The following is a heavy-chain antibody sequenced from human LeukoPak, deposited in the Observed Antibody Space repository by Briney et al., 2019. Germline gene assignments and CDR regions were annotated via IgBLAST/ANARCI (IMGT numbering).Heavy chain of an antibody. V-gene: IGHV1-46*01. CDR1: GYTFTSYY. Sequence: ASVKVSCKASGYTFTSYYLDWVRQAPRQGLEWMGVINPSGGSTRYAQKFQGRVTMTGDPSTRTVYMELSSLTSDDTAVYYCARGTTDAYWGQGTPVTVSS. D-gene: IGHD1-1*01. CDR2: INPSGGST. J-gene: IGHJ4*02. CDR3: ARGTTDAY.